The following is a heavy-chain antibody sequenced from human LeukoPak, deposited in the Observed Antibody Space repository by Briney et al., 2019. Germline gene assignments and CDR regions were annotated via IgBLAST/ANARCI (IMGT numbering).Heavy chain of an antibody. Sequence: GASVKVSCKASGYRFISNYIQWVRQAPGLGPEWIGWMRPGNGNTRYAEKFQGRVTMTRDTSINTAYMDLSSLRSDDTAVYYCAREGSYCVGGDCYSFDFWGQGTLITVSS. D-gene: IGHD2-21*02. CDR3: AREGSYCVGGDCYSFDF. CDR2: MRPGNGNT. CDR1: GYRFISNY. J-gene: IGHJ4*02. V-gene: IGHV1-2*02.